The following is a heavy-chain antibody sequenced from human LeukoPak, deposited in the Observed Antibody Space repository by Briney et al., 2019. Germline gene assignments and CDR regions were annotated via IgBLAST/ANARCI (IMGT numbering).Heavy chain of an antibody. Sequence: GGSLRLSCAASGFTVSSNYMSWVRQAPGKGLEWVSVIYSGGSTYYADSVKGRFTISRDNSKNTLYLQMNSLRAEDTAVYYCARDLVVTAPYGMDVWGQGTAVTVSS. J-gene: IGHJ6*02. CDR2: IYSGGST. V-gene: IGHV3-53*01. CDR1: GFTVSSNY. D-gene: IGHD2-21*02. CDR3: ARDLVVTAPYGMDV.